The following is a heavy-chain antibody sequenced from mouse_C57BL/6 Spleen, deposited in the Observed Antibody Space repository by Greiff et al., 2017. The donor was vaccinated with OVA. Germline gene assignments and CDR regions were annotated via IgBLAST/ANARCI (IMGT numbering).Heavy chain of an antibody. Sequence: QVQLQQSGAELAKPGASVKLSCKASGYTFTSYWMHWVKQRPGRGLEWIGYITPSSGYTKYNQKFKDKATLTVDKSSSTAYMQLSSLTYEDSAVYCCASPYYSNYVGTYWGQGTTLTVSS. D-gene: IGHD2-5*01. V-gene: IGHV1-7*01. CDR1: GYTFTSYW. CDR2: ITPSSGYT. CDR3: ASPYYSNYVGTY. J-gene: IGHJ2*01.